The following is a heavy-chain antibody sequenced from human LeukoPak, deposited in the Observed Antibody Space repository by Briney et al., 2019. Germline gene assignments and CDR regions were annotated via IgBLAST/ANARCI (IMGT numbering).Heavy chain of an antibody. CDR1: GYTFTGYY. Sequence: ASVTVSCKASGYTFTGYYMHWARQAPGQGLEWMGWINPNSGGTNYAQKFQGRVTMTRDTSISTAYMELSRLRSDDTAVYYCAKGYYYDSSGYPDAFDIWGQGTMVTVSS. CDR3: AKGYYYDSSGYPDAFDI. J-gene: IGHJ3*02. V-gene: IGHV1-2*02. CDR2: INPNSGGT. D-gene: IGHD3-22*01.